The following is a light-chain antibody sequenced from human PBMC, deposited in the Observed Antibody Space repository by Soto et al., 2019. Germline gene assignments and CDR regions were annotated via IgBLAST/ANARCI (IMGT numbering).Light chain of an antibody. CDR3: SSYTGSTPRWV. CDR2: EVS. J-gene: IGLJ3*02. CDR1: SSDVGGYNH. V-gene: IGLV2-14*01. Sequence: QSVLTQPASVSGSPGQPITISCTGTSSDVGGYNHVSWYQQHPGKAPKLMISEVSDRPSGVSNRFSGSKSGNTASLTISGLQAEDEADYYCSSYTGSTPRWVFGGGTKVTVL.